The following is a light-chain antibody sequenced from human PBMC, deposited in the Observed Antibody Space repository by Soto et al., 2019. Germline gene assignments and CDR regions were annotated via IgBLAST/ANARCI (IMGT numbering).Light chain of an antibody. CDR1: SSNIGSNY. CDR2: RNN. Sequence: QSVLTQPPSASGTPGQRVTISCSGSSSNIGSNYVYWYQQLPGTAPKLLIYRNNQRPSGVPERFSGSTSGTSASLAISGLRSEDEADYYCAAWDDSLSAPYGFGTGTKVTVL. V-gene: IGLV1-47*01. CDR3: AAWDDSLSAPYG. J-gene: IGLJ1*01.